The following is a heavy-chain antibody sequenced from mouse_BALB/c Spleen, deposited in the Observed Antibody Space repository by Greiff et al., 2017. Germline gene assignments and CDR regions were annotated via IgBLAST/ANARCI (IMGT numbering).Heavy chain of an antibody. Sequence: VKLQESGPGLVAPSQSLSITCTVSGFSLTSYGVHWVRQPPGKGLEWLGVIWAGGSTNYNSALMSRLSISKDNSKSQVFLKMNSLQTDDTAVYYSDRDGRYGVAGDAMDYWGQGTSVTVSS. D-gene: IGHD2-14*01. CDR3: DRDGRYGVAGDAMDY. J-gene: IGHJ4*01. CDR2: IWAGGST. CDR1: GFSLTSYG. V-gene: IGHV2-9*02.